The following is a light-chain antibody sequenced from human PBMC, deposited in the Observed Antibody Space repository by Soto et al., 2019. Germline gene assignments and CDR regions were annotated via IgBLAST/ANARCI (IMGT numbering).Light chain of an antibody. J-gene: IGLJ1*01. Sequence: QSVLTQPPSVSGTPAQRVTIACSGSRSNIGSNSVNWYHQLPGTAPRLLIYSHNQRPSGVPDRFSGSKSGTSASLAIRGLQAEDEADYYCATWDDSLNAYVFGFGTKLTVL. CDR1: RSNIGSNS. V-gene: IGLV1-44*01. CDR2: SHN. CDR3: ATWDDSLNAYV.